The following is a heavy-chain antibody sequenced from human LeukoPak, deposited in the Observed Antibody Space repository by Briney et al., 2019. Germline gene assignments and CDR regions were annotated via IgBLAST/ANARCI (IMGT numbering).Heavy chain of an antibody. CDR2: ISYDGSNQ. Sequence: GGSLRLSCAAPGFTFRSYGMHRVRQAPGKGTEWLSVISYDGSNQYYGDSVKGRFTISRDNSKNTLYLPMNSLRAEDTAVYYCAKVQWSVDIVVVVAATGPLEDWCQGTLVTVSS. J-gene: IGHJ4*02. CDR1: GFTFRSYG. CDR3: AKVQWSVDIVVVVAATGPLED. D-gene: IGHD2-15*01. V-gene: IGHV3-30*18.